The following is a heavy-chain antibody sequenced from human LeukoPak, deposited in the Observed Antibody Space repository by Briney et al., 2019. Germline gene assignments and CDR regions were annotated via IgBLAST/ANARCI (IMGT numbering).Heavy chain of an antibody. CDR1: GFTFSSYA. D-gene: IGHD3-22*01. J-gene: IGHJ4*02. V-gene: IGHV3-30*04. Sequence: GGSLRLSCAASGFTFSSYAMHWVRQAPGKGLEWVAVISYDGSNKYYADSVKGRFTISRDNSKITLYLQMNSLRAEDTAVYYCARAKETYYYDSSGYTRTYFDYWGQGTLVTVSS. CDR3: ARAKETYYYDSSGYTRTYFDY. CDR2: ISYDGSNK.